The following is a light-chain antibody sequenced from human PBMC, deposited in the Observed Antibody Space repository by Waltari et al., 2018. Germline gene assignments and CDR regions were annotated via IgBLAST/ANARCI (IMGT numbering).Light chain of an antibody. CDR1: SSDVGCYDY. Sequence: QSALTQPASVSGSPGPSITISCTGTSSDVGCYDYVAWYQQPPGKAPKLLIYAVTKRRAGVSHRFSGSKSANTASLTISGLQAEDEADYYCFSYRRSSTWVFGEGTKLTVL. V-gene: IGLV2-14*03. CDR3: FSYRRSSTWV. CDR2: AVT. J-gene: IGLJ3*02.